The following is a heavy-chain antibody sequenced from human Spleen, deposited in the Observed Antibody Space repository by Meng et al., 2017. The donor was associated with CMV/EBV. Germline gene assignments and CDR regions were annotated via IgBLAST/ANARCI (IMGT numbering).Heavy chain of an antibody. V-gene: IGHV3-21*01. J-gene: IGHJ4*02. CDR3: ARESSFWNGYQVNYYFDY. D-gene: IGHD3-3*01. CDR1: GFSFSTYN. Sequence: GGSLRLSCAASGFSFSTYNMNWVRQAPGKGLEWVSSISGRTNYIYYANSLKGRFTISRDTAKNSLFLQMNSPRAEDTAVYYCARESSFWNGYQVNYYFDYWGQGTLVTVSS. CDR2: ISGRTNYI.